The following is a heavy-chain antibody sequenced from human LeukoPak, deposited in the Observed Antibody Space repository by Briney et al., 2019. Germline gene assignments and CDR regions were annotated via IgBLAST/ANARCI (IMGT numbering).Heavy chain of an antibody. D-gene: IGHD3-3*01. CDR2: IYHSGST. Sequence: SETLSLTCTVSGGSISSGYYWGWIRQPPGKGLEWIGSIYHSGSTYYNPSLKSRVTISVDTSKNQFSLKLSSVTAAGTAVYYCASTLVDYDFWSGYYHFDYWGQGTLVTVSS. V-gene: IGHV4-38-2*02. CDR3: ASTLVDYDFWSGYYHFDY. CDR1: GGSISSGYY. J-gene: IGHJ4*02.